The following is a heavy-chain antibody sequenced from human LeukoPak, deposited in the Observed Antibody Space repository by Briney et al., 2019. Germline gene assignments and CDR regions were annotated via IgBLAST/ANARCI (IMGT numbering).Heavy chain of an antibody. J-gene: IGHJ5*02. CDR2: VSGSGDTK. D-gene: IGHD3-22*01. Sequence: PGGSLRLSCVVSGLTFSHYPMTWVRQAPGKGLEWVSSVSGSGDTKYYADSVKGRFTISRDNSKNTLYLQINNLRAEDTAIYYCARGSSAYYHWGQGALVTVSS. CDR1: GLTFSHYP. V-gene: IGHV3-23*01. CDR3: ARGSSAYYH.